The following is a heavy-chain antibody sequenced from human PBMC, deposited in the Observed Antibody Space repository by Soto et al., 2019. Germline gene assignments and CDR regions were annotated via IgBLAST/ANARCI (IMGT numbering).Heavy chain of an antibody. CDR3: AREQLELRVDYYYYCLDY. CDR1: GFTFSSYS. V-gene: IGHV3-21*01. CDR2: ISSSSSYI. J-gene: IGHJ6*03. Sequence: EVQLVESGGGLVKPGGSLRLSCAASGFTFSSYSMNWVRQAPGKGLEWVSSISSSSSYIYYADSVKGRFTISRENAKNPRGLRVKCVRAEDSAVYDFAREQLELRVDYYYYCLDYCGRGTVVTVS. D-gene: IGHD1-26*01.